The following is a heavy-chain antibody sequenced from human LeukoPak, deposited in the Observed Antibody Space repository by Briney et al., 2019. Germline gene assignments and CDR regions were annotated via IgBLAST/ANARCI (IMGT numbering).Heavy chain of an antibody. CDR3: ARSCGGDCYYAIDP. J-gene: IGHJ5*02. D-gene: IGHD2-21*01. V-gene: IGHV1-8*03. CDR1: GYTFTSHD. CDR2: MNPNSGNT. Sequence: ASVKVSCKASGYTFTSHDINWVRQATGQGLEWMGWMNPNSGNTGYAQKFQGRVTITRNTSISTAYMELSSLRSEDTAVYYCARSCGGDCYYAIDPWGQGTLVTVSS.